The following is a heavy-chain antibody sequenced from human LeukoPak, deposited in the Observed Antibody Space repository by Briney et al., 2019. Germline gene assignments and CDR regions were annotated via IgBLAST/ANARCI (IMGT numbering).Heavy chain of an antibody. D-gene: IGHD4-23*01. CDR1: GYTFTDYY. CDR3: AREVNGGVADY. Sequence: ASVKVSCKASGYTFTDYYMHWVRQAPGQGLEWMGWINPNSGGTNSAQKFHGRVTMTRDTSISTAYMELSRLRSDDTAVYYCAREVNGGVADYWGQGTLVTVSS. CDR2: INPNSGGT. V-gene: IGHV1-2*02. J-gene: IGHJ4*02.